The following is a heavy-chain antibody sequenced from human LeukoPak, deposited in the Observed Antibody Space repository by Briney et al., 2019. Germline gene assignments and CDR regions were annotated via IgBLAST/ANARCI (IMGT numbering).Heavy chain of an antibody. CDR3: ARAPPEVRFLEWFYYYYGMDV. V-gene: IGHV1-18*01. J-gene: IGHJ6*02. CDR2: ISAYNGNT. Sequence: ASVKVSCKASGYTFTSYGISWVRQAPGQGLEWMGWISAYNGNTNYAQKLQGRVTMTTEPSTSTAYMELRSLRSDDTAVYYCARAPPEVRFLEWFYYYYGMDVWGQGTTVTVSS. CDR1: GYTFTSYG. D-gene: IGHD3-3*01.